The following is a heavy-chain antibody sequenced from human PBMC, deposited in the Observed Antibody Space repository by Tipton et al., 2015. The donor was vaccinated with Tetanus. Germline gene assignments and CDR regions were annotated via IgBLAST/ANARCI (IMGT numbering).Heavy chain of an antibody. V-gene: IGHV3-30*18. CDR2: ISYDGNSE. Sequence: SLRLSCAASRFTFSSYGMHWVRQAPGKGLEWVAVISYDGNSEYYADSVKGRFTISRDNSKNTLYLQMNSLRTEDTALYYCAKGVAPVWGWSFDLWGRGTLVTVSS. CDR3: AKGVAPVWGWSFDL. D-gene: IGHD3-16*01. J-gene: IGHJ2*01. CDR1: RFTFSSYG.